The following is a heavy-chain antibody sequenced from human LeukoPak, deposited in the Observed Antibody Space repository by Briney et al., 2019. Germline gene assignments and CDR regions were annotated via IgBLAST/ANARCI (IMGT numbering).Heavy chain of an antibody. V-gene: IGHV4-4*07. CDR1: GGSINSYY. CDR3: ARDTSYYYGSGTYLYYFDY. Sequence: PSETLSLTCTVSGGSINSYYWSWIRQPAGKGLEWIGCIYTSGSTNYNPSLKSRVTMSVDTSKNHFSLKLSSVTAADTAVYYCARDTSYYYGSGTYLYYFDYWGQGTLVTVSS. J-gene: IGHJ4*02. CDR2: IYTSGST. D-gene: IGHD3-10*01.